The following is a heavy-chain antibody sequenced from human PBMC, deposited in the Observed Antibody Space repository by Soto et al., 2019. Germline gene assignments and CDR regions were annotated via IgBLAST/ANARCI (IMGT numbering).Heavy chain of an antibody. CDR3: ARDSPFGVVGYYYYGMDV. CDR1: GYTFTSYY. CDR2: INPSGGST. J-gene: IGHJ6*02. V-gene: IGHV1-46*01. D-gene: IGHD3-3*01. Sequence: QVQLVQSGAEVKKPGASVKVSCKASGYTFTSYYMHWVRQAPGQGLGWMGIINPSGGSTSYAQKFQGRVTMTRDTSTSTVYMELSSLRSEDTAVYYCARDSPFGVVGYYYYGMDVWGQGTTVTVSS.